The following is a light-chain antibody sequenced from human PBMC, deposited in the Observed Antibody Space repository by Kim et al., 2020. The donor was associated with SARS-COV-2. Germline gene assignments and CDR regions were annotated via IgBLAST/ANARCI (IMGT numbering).Light chain of an antibody. J-gene: IGLJ2*01. CDR2: GVS. CDR3: CSYAGTYSVI. Sequence: QLVTISCTGTSGDVGAYNFVSWYQQHPGKAPKLMIYGVSKRPSGVPDRFSGSKSGNTASLTISGLQAEDEADYYCCSYAGTYSVIFGGGTQLTVL. CDR1: SGDVGAYNF. V-gene: IGLV2-11*01.